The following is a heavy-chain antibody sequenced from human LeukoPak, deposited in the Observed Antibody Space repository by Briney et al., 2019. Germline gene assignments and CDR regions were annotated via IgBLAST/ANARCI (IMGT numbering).Heavy chain of an antibody. J-gene: IGHJ4*02. CDR2: IKLDGSEK. CDR3: ARGSYYFDY. Sequence: GGSLRLSCAASGFTFSSYGMNWVRQAPGKGLEWVANIKLDGSEKYYVDSVKGRFTISRDNAKNSLYMQMNSLRAEDTAVYYCARGSYYFDYWGQGTLVTVSS. CDR1: GFTFSSYG. D-gene: IGHD1-26*01. V-gene: IGHV3-7*01.